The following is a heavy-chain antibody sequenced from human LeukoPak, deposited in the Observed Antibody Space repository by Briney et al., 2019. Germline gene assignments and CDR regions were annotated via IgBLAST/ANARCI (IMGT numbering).Heavy chain of an antibody. D-gene: IGHD5-24*01. Sequence: SVNVSCKASGGTFSSYAISWVRQAPGQGLEWMGGIIPIFGTANYAQKFQGRVTITADESTSTAYMELSSLRSEDTAVYYCARGDQMATIYLPANYWGQGTLVTVSS. CDR1: GGTFSSYA. CDR3: ARGDQMATIYLPANY. CDR2: IIPIFGTA. J-gene: IGHJ4*02. V-gene: IGHV1-69*13.